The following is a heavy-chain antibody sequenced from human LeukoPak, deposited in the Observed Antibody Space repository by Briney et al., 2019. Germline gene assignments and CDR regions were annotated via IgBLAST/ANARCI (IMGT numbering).Heavy chain of an antibody. J-gene: IGHJ4*02. CDR2: ISHSGSTL. V-gene: IGHV3-48*03. D-gene: IGHD5-24*01. Sequence: PGRSLRLSCAASGFTFRSCEMNWVRQAPGKGLEWVSYISHSGSTLYYADSVKGRFTISRDNAKNSLYLQMDSLRAEDTAVYYCVADGYNQDPDYWGQGTLVTVSS. CDR1: GFTFRSCE. CDR3: VADGYNQDPDY.